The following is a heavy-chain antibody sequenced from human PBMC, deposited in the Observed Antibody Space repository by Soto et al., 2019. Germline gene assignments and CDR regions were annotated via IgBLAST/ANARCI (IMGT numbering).Heavy chain of an antibody. D-gene: IGHD3-16*01. Sequence: PSETLSLTCTVSGGSINSSSYYWGWILQPPGKGLEWIGSIYYSGSTYYNPSLKSRVTISVDTSKNQFSLKLSSVTAADTAVYYCARRMITFGGRWFDPWGQGTLVTVSS. J-gene: IGHJ5*02. CDR1: GGSINSSSYY. CDR2: IYYSGST. CDR3: ARRMITFGGRWFDP. V-gene: IGHV4-39*01.